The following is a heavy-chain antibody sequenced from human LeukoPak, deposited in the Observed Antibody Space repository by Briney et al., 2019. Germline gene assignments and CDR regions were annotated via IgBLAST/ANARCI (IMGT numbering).Heavy chain of an antibody. CDR2: IYHSGST. Sequence: PSETLSLTCAVSGGSISSSNWWSWVRQPPGKGLEWIGEIYHSGSTNYNPSLKSRVTISVDKSKNQFPLKLSSVTAADTAVYYCARDLGYCSGGSCHGAFDIWGQGTMVTVSS. CDR3: ARDLGYCSGGSCHGAFDI. V-gene: IGHV4-4*02. CDR1: GGSISSSNW. J-gene: IGHJ3*02. D-gene: IGHD2-15*01.